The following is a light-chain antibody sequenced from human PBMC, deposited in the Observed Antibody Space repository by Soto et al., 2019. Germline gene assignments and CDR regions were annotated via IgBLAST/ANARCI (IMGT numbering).Light chain of an antibody. Sequence: DIQMTQSPSALSASVGDRVTITCQASQDISDVLNWYQQQPGKAPKVLIYDASNLHPGVPSRFRGSGSGTEFSFNITSLQPEDVATYYCQQYDDLPITFGQGTRLEIK. CDR2: DAS. V-gene: IGKV1-33*01. CDR1: QDISDV. CDR3: QQYDDLPIT. J-gene: IGKJ5*01.